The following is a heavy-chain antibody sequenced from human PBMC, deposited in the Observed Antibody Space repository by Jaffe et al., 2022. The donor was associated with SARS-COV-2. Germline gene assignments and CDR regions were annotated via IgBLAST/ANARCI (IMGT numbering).Heavy chain of an antibody. D-gene: IGHD3-10*01. CDR3: ARNPGSRSGTEFDP. CDR2: VNPTGST. Sequence: QVQLQQWGAGLVKPSETLSLTCAVSGGSLSGYYWSWIRQPPGKGLEWIGEVNPTGSTNYNPSLKSRMTISVDTSKKYFSLRLSSLTAADTAVYYCARNPGSRSGTEFDPWGQGTLVTVSS. V-gene: IGHV4-34*01. J-gene: IGHJ5*02. CDR1: GGSLSGYY.